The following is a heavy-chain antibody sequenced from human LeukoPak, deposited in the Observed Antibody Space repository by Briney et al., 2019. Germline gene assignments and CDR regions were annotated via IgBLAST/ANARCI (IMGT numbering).Heavy chain of an antibody. CDR3: GTIPFIPYYYYYMDV. D-gene: IGHD3-16*01. CDR1: GYTFTSYD. J-gene: IGHJ6*03. Sequence: GASVKVSCKASGYTFTSYDINWVRQATGQGLEWMGWMNPNSGNTGYAQKFQGRVTMTRNTSISTAYMELSSLKSADTAEYYCGTIPFIPYYYYYMDVWGRESTVTASS. V-gene: IGHV1-8*01. CDR2: MNPNSGNT.